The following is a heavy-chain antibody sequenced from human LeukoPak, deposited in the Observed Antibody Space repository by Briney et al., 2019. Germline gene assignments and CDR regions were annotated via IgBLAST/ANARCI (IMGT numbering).Heavy chain of an antibody. CDR1: GFTFTRYN. V-gene: IGHV3-48*03. J-gene: IGHJ5*02. Sequence: GGSLRLSCVGSGFTFTRYNINWVRQAPGKGLEWIAYINSAASSIYDEASVRGRFTFSRDDVKISLYLQMHSLRVDDTAVYYCELDSYDSGPSDIRFDPWGQGTLVTVSS. D-gene: IGHD3-22*01. CDR3: ELDSYDSGPSDIRFDP. CDR2: INSAASSI.